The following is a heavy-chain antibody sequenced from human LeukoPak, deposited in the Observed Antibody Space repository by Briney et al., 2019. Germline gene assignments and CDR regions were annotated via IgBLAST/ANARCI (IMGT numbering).Heavy chain of an antibody. CDR2: ISYDGSNK. D-gene: IGHD3-9*01. V-gene: IGHV3-30*04. J-gene: IGHJ4*02. CDR1: GFTFSSYA. Sequence: GGSLRLSCAASGFTFSSYAMHWVRQALGKGLEWVAVISYDGSNKYYADSVKGRFTISRDNSKNTLYLQMNSLRAEDTAVYYCARVPLRYFDWLSSAVPFDYWGQGTLVTVSS. CDR3: ARVPLRYFDWLSSAVPFDY.